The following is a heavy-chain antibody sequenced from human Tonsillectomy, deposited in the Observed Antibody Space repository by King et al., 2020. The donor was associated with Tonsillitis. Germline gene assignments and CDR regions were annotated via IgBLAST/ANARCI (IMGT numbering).Heavy chain of an antibody. Sequence: VQLQESGPGLVKPSQTLSLTCTVSGGSISRGGYYWSWIRQHPGKGLEWIGYIDYSGSTYNNPSLKSRVTISVDTSKNQFSLKLSSVTAADTAVYYCARVGRDTIFGVVTNDAFDIWGQGTMVTVSS. J-gene: IGHJ3*02. CDR2: IDYSGST. CDR1: GGSISRGGYY. CDR3: ARVGRDTIFGVVTNDAFDI. D-gene: IGHD3-3*01. V-gene: IGHV4-31*03.